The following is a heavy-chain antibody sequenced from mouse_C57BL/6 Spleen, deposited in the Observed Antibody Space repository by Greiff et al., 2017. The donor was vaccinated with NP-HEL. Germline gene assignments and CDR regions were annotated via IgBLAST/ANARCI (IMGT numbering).Heavy chain of an antibody. CDR1: GFTFSDYG. V-gene: IGHV5-17*01. J-gene: IGHJ4*01. CDR2: ISSGSSTI. CDR3: AGGETYYYAMDY. Sequence: EVQLVESGGGLVKPGGSLKLSCAASGFTFSDYGMHWVRQAPEKGLEWVAYISSGSSTIYYADTVKGRFTISRDNAKNTLFLQMTSLRSEDTAMYYCAGGETYYYAMDYWGQGTSVTVSS.